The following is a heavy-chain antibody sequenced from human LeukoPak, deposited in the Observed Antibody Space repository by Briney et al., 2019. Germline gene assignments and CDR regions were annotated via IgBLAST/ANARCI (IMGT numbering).Heavy chain of an antibody. D-gene: IGHD5-18*01. Sequence: PSETLSLTCTVSGGSISSHYWSWIRQPPGKGLEWIAYLFDSVNTKDNPSLQSRLTLSADTSKNRFSLRLSSVTAADTAVYYCATIKRGSIFGYFDFWGQGIKVTVSS. CDR1: GGSISSHY. CDR3: ATIKRGSIFGYFDF. CDR2: LFDSVNT. V-gene: IGHV4-59*11. J-gene: IGHJ4*02.